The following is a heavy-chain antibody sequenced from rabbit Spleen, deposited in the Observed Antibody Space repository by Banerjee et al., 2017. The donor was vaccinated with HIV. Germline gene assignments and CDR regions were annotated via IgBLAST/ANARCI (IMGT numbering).Heavy chain of an antibody. CDR2: SRAGSGGT. Sequence: QSLEESGGDLVKPEGSPTLTCTASGFSFSSSYYMCWVRQAPGEGLEWIGLSRAGSGGTYLATWAKGRFTISETSTTVTLQMTSLTAADTATYFCARGGAAFDMWGPGTLVTVS. CDR1: GFSFSSSYY. J-gene: IGHJ6*01. CDR3: ARGGAAFDM. V-gene: IGHV1S40*01. D-gene: IGHD1-1*01.